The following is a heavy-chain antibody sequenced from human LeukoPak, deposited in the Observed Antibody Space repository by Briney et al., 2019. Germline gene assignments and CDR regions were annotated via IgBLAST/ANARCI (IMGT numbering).Heavy chain of an antibody. V-gene: IGHV4-34*01. CDR2: INHSGRT. CDR3: ARLWWLIDAFDI. D-gene: IGHD2-15*01. J-gene: IGHJ3*02. Sequence: SETLSLTCAVYGGSFSGYYWSWIRQPPGKGLEWIGEINHSGRTNYNPSLKSRVTISVDTSKNQFSLKLSSVTAADTAVYYCARLWWLIDAFDIWGQGTMVTVSS. CDR1: GGSFSGYY.